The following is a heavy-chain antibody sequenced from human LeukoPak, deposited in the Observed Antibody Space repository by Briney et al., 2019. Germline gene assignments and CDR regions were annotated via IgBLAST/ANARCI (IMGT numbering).Heavy chain of an antibody. V-gene: IGHV1-3*01. Sequence: GASVKVSCKASGYTFTSYAMHWVRQAPGQRLEWMGWINAGDGDTKYSQKFHDRVTITRDTSANTVYMELSSLRFEDTAVYYCARAYSGYGYWGQGTLVTVSS. J-gene: IGHJ4*02. CDR3: ARAYSGYGY. CDR2: INAGDGDT. D-gene: IGHD5-12*01. CDR1: GYTFTSYA.